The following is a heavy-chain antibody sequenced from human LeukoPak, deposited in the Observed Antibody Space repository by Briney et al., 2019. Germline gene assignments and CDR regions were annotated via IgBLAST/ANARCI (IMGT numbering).Heavy chain of an antibody. V-gene: IGHV4-59*01. CDR3: ATGRGYSSSWYWFDP. CDR2: IYYSGST. J-gene: IGHJ5*02. Sequence: SETLSLTCTVSGDSISSYYWSWIRQPPGRGLEWIGYIYYSGSTNYNPSLKSRVTISVDTSKNQFSLKLSSVTAADTAVYYCATGRGYSSSWYWFDPWGQGTLVTVSS. CDR1: GDSISSYY. D-gene: IGHD6-13*01.